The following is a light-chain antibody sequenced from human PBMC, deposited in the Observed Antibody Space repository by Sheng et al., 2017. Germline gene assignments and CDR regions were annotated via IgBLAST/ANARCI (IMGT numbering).Light chain of an antibody. CDR2: DDI. J-gene: IGLJ1*01. CDR1: NIGDKG. V-gene: IGLV3-21*02. Sequence: SYXLTQPPSVSVAPGQTARITCGASNIGDKGVHWYQQKPGRAPVLVVSDDIDRPSGIPEPFSGSNSGNTATLTISRVEAGDEADYYCQVWDSDSDYIFGSGTKVTVL. CDR3: QVWDSDSDYI.